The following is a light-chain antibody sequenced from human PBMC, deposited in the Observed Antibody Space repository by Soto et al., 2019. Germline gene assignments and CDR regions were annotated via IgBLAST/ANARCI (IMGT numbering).Light chain of an antibody. J-gene: IGKJ1*01. V-gene: IGKV3-20*01. CDR3: QQYGSSGT. CDR2: GAS. Sequence: ESVLTQSPGTLSLSPGERATLSCRASQIVSSTYLAWYQQKPGQAPRLLVYGASSRATGIPDRFSGSGSGTDFTLTISRLEPEDFAVYYCQQYGSSGTFGQGTKVDIK. CDR1: QIVSSTY.